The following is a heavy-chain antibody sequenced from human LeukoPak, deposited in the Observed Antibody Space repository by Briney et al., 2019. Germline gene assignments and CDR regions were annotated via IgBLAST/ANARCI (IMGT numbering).Heavy chain of an antibody. D-gene: IGHD4-23*01. J-gene: IGHJ4*02. Sequence: PGGSLRLSCAASGITFSSYTMSWVRQAPGKGLEWVSSISSSSTYMYYADSVKGRFTISRDNAKNSLYLQMNSLRAEDTAVYYCAGDLNGGNSDDYWGQGTLVTVSS. V-gene: IGHV3-21*01. CDR1: GITFSSYT. CDR2: ISSSSTYM. CDR3: AGDLNGGNSDDY.